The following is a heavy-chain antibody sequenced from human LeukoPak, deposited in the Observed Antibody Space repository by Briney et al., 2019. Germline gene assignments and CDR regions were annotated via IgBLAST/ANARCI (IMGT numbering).Heavy chain of an antibody. J-gene: IGHJ4*02. CDR1: GFTFSSYA. CDR3: ARDRLLYLDY. CDR2: VYDGDTT. D-gene: IGHD2-21*02. V-gene: IGHV3-53*01. Sequence: GGSLRLSCAASGFTFSSYAMSWVRQAPGKGLEWVSAVYDGDTTYYADSVKGRFTISRDNSKNTLYLQINSLRVEDTAVYFCARDRLLYLDYWGQGTPVTVSS.